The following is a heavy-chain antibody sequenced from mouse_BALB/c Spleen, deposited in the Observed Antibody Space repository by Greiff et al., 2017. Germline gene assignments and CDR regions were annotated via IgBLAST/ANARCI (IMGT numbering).Heavy chain of an antibody. CDR2: ISSGGST. D-gene: IGHD1-1*01. Sequence: EVQRVESGGGLVKPGGSLKLSCAASGFTFSSYAMSWVRQTPEKRLEWVASISSGGSTYYPDSVKGRFTISRDNARNILYLQMSSLRSEDTAMYYCARLLYYGSSSYCDYWGQGTTLTVSA. V-gene: IGHV5-6-5*01. CDR3: ARLLYYGSSSYCDY. CDR1: GFTFSSYA. J-gene: IGHJ2*01.